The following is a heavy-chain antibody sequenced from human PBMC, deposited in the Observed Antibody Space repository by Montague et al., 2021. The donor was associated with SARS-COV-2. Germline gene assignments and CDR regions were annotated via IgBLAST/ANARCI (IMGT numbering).Heavy chain of an antibody. CDR3: ARAQNICLIANGVNYFDL. CDR2: VHYTGST. V-gene: IGHV4-59*01. J-gene: IGHJ4*02. D-gene: IGHD2-21*01. CDR1: GGSIRSYY. Sequence: SETLSLTCEVSGGSIRSYYWSWIRQSPGKGLEWIGYVHYTGSTKYNPSLKTRVTLSLDTPKNHFSLRLNSVTAADTAVFYCARAQNICLIANGVNYFDLWGLGALVSVSS.